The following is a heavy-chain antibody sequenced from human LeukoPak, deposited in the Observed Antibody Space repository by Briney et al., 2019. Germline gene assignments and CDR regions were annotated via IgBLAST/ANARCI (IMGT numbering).Heavy chain of an antibody. V-gene: IGHV3-53*01. CDR3: ARRTGAAPGEFFLH. CDR1: GFTVSSTH. CDR2: TYTGGNS. Sequence: GGSLRLSCAASGFTVSSTHMVWVRQAPGKGLEWVSVTYTGGNSYYADSVRGRFTIARDTSKNMVYLQMNSLTAEDTAIYYCARRTGAAPGEFFLHWGQGTLVTVSS. J-gene: IGHJ1*01. D-gene: IGHD6-19*01.